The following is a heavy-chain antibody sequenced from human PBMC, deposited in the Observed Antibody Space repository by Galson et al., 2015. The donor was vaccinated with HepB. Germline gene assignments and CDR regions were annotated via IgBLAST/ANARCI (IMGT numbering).Heavy chain of an antibody. Sequence: SVKVSCKAFGDSFSSDFIHWVRQAPGQGLEWMGVINSSGGRTKYAQKFQGRLIMTTDTSTSTVYLHLSSLKSEDTAVYYCARDRVTDYAGSCFDPWGQGTLVTVSS. J-gene: IGHJ5*02. D-gene: IGHD4-17*01. CDR1: GDSFSSDF. CDR2: INSSGGRT. V-gene: IGHV1-46*01. CDR3: ARDRVTDYAGSCFDP.